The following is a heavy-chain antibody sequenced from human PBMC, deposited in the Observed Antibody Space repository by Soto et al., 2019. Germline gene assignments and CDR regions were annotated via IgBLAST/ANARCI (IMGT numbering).Heavy chain of an antibody. Sequence: QVQLQESGPGLVKPSETLSLTCTVSGGSVSSGSYYWSWIRQPPGKGLEWIGYIYYSGSTNYNPSLKSRVTISVDTSKNQFSLKLSSVTAADTAVYYCARDSGVRTYYYYYGMDVWGQGTTVTVSS. V-gene: IGHV4-61*01. J-gene: IGHJ6*02. CDR3: ARDSGVRTYYYYYGMDV. CDR1: GGSVSSGSYY. CDR2: IYYSGST. D-gene: IGHD2-8*01.